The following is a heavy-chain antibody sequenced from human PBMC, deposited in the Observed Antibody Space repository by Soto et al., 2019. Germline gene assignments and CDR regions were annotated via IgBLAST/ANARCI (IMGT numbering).Heavy chain of an antibody. J-gene: IGHJ6*02. D-gene: IGHD3-10*01. CDR2: INAGNGNT. CDR3: ARGSYYRNYYYYGMDV. CDR1: GYTFTSYA. V-gene: IGHV1-3*01. Sequence: ASVKVSCKASGYTFTSYAMHWVRQAPGQRLEWMGWINAGNGNTKYSQKFQGRVTITRDTSASTAYMELSSLRSEDTAVYYCARGSYYRNYYYYGMDVWGQGTTVTV.